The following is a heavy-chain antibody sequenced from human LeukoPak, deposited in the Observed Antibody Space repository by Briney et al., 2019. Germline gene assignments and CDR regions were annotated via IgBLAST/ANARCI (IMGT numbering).Heavy chain of an antibody. D-gene: IGHD4-11*01. V-gene: IGHV3-30*02. Sequence: PVGSLRLSCAASGFTFSSYGMHWVRQTPGKGVWRGAFISFDGSKHYHADSVKGRFTIYRDNSKNTLYLQTNSLRAEDTAVYYCTKEGADYSNYGAAFDIWGQGTVVTVSS. J-gene: IGHJ3*02. CDR2: ISFDGSKH. CDR1: GFTFSSYG. CDR3: TKEGADYSNYGAAFDI.